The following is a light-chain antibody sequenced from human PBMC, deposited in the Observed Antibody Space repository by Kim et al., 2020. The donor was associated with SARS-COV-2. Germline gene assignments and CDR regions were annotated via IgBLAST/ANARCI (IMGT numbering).Light chain of an antibody. V-gene: IGLV3-19*01. CDR3: NSRDSSGNIWV. Sequence: ALGQTVRITCQGDSLRSYYASWDRQKPGQAPVLVIYGKNSRPSGIPDRFSGSSSGNTASLTITGAQAEDEGDYYCNSRDSSGNIWVFGGGTQLTVL. J-gene: IGLJ3*02. CDR1: SLRSYY. CDR2: GKN.